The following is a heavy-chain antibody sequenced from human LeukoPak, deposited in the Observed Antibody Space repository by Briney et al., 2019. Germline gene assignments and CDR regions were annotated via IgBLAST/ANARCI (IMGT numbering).Heavy chain of an antibody. V-gene: IGHV1-2*04. CDR3: ARDRYYDSSGYYYFDY. CDR2: INPNSGGT. Sequence: ASVTVSCKASGYTFTGYYMHWVRQAPGQGLEWMGWINPNSGGTNYAQRFQGWVTMTRDTSISTAYMELSRLRSDDTAVYYCARDRYYDSSGYYYFDYWGQGTLVTVSS. D-gene: IGHD3-22*01. CDR1: GYTFTGYY. J-gene: IGHJ4*02.